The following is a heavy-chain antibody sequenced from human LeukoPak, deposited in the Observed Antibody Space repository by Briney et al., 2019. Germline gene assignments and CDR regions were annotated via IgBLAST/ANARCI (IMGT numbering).Heavy chain of an antibody. CDR1: GDSISSYY. D-gene: IGHD3/OR15-3a*01. V-gene: IGHV4-59*08. Sequence: SETLSLTCTVSGDSISSYYWSWIRQPPGKGLEWIGYIYYSGSIDYNPSLKSRVTMSIDTSKKQFSLKLSSVTAADTAVYYCARHLDWFDYWGQGTLVTVSS. CDR3: ARHLDWFDY. J-gene: IGHJ4*02. CDR2: IYYSGSI.